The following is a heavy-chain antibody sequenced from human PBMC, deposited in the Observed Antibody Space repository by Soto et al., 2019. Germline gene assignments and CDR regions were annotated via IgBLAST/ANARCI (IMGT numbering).Heavy chain of an antibody. CDR1: GGSISSCGYF. CDR3: ARGVLY. Sequence: TLSLTCTVSGGSISSCGYFWSCIRQPPGKGLEWIGNIFYSGTTYYNPSLKSRVTISVDTSKNQFSLKLSSVTAADTAVYFCARGVLYWGQGTLVTVSS. D-gene: IGHD1-1*01. V-gene: IGHV4-31*03. CDR2: IFYSGTT. J-gene: IGHJ4*02.